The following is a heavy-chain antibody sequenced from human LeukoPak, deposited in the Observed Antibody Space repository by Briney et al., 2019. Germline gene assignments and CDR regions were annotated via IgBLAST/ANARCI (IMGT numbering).Heavy chain of an antibody. CDR2: VDHTGST. CDR1: DDSITMYY. Sequence: SETLSLTCTVSDDSITMYYWTWIRQPPGKGLEWIGYVDHTGSTKFNPSLNGRVSISRDTSNNFFSLRLRSVTAADTAVYFCARGRVSSSTWYSTYYYFFYMDFWDKGTTVTVSS. D-gene: IGHD4-11*01. J-gene: IGHJ6*03. V-gene: IGHV4-59*01. CDR3: ARGRVSSSTWYSTYYYFFYMDF.